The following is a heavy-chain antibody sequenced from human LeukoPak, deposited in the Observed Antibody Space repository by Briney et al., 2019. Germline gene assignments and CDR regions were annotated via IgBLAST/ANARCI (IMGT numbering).Heavy chain of an antibody. Sequence: PSETLSLTCAVYGGSFSGYYWSWIRQPPGKGLEWLGEINHSGSTNYNPSLKSRVTISVDTSKNQFSLKLSSVTAADTAVYYCGDFSYGGNPGWFDPWGQGTLVTVSS. CDR3: GDFSYGGNPGWFDP. CDR1: GGSFSGYY. D-gene: IGHD4-23*01. J-gene: IGHJ5*02. V-gene: IGHV4-34*01. CDR2: INHSGST.